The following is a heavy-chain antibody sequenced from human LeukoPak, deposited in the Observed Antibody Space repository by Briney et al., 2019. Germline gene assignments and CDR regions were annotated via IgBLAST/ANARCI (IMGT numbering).Heavy chain of an antibody. CDR2: INTDGSST. Sequence: PGGSLRLSCAASGFTFSSYWMHWVRQAPGKGLVWVSRINTDGSSTSYADSVKGRFTISRDNAKNTLYLQMNSLRAEDTAVYYCARVGKQLVTDYWGQGTLVTVSS. D-gene: IGHD6-13*01. CDR3: ARVGKQLVTDY. J-gene: IGHJ4*02. V-gene: IGHV3-74*01. CDR1: GFTFSSYW.